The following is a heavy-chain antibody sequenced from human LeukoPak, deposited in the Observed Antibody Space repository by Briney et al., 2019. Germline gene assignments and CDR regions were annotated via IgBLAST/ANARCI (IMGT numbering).Heavy chain of an antibody. CDR1: GYTFTSYG. V-gene: IGHV1-18*01. J-gene: IGHJ4*02. Sequence: LGASVKVSCKASGYTFTSYGISWVRQAPGQGLEWMGWISAYNGNTNYAQKLQGRATMTTDTSTSTAYMELRSLRSDDTAGYYCAIELHSGSYYFDYWGQGTLVTVSS. CDR3: AIELHSGSYYFDY. CDR2: ISAYNGNT. D-gene: IGHD1-26*01.